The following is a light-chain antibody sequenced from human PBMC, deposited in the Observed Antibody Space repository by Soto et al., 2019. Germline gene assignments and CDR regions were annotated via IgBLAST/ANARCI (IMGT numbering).Light chain of an antibody. CDR1: QTISSNY. Sequence: EIVLTQSPGTLSVSPGERATLSCRASQTISSNYLAWYQQKPGQAPSLLIYGTSSRATGLPDRFSGSGSVTDLPLNISRLEPEDSAIYYCQQYVSWTFGQGTKVEIK. J-gene: IGKJ1*01. CDR2: GTS. CDR3: QQYVSWT. V-gene: IGKV3-20*01.